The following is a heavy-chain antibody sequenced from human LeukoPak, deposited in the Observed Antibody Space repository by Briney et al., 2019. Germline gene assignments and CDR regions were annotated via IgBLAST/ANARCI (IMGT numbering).Heavy chain of an antibody. CDR3: AKAISSWYYYGMNV. CDR1: GFTFSSYA. Sequence: GGSLRLSCAASGFTFSSYAMTWVRQAPGKGLEWVSGISGSGGSTYQADSVKGRFTISRDNSKNALYLQMSSLRAEDTAVYYCAKAISSWYYYGMNVWGKGTTVTVFS. V-gene: IGHV3-23*01. J-gene: IGHJ6*04. D-gene: IGHD6-13*01. CDR2: ISGSGGST.